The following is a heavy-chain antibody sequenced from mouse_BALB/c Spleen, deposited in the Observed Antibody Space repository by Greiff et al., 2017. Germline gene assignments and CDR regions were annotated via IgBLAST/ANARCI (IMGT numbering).Heavy chain of an antibody. CDR3: ARNGNYVNYAMDY. CDR1: GYSITSDYA. CDR2: ISYSGST. V-gene: IGHV3-2*02. J-gene: IGHJ4*01. Sequence: EVMLVESGPGLVKPSQSLSLTCTVTGYSITSDYAWNWIRQFPGNKLEWMGYISYSGSTSYNPSLKSRISITRDTSKNQFFLQLNSVTTEDTATYYCARNGNYVNYAMDYWGQGTSVTVSS. D-gene: IGHD2-1*01.